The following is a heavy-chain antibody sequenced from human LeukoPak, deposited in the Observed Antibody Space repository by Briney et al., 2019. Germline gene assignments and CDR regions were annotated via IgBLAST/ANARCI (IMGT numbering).Heavy chain of an antibody. CDR1: GFTFSSYA. D-gene: IGHD3-16*01. CDR2: ISGSGGST. Sequence: GGSLRLSCAASGFTFSSYAMSWVRQAPGKGLEWVSAISGSGGSTYYADSVKGRFTISRDNSKNTLYLQMNSLRAVDTAVYYCARGPRGGLTYFDYWGQGTLVTVSS. CDR3: ARGPRGGLTYFDY. V-gene: IGHV3-23*01. J-gene: IGHJ4*02.